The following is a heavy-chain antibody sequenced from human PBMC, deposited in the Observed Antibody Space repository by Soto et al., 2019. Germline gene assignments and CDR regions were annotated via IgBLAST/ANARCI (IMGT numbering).Heavy chain of an antibody. CDR2: ISSSSSYI. D-gene: IGHD3-10*01. CDR3: ARTGQYGSGESDP. Sequence: GGSLRLSCAASGFTFSSYSMNWVRQAPGKGLEWVSSISSSSSYIYYVDSAKGRFTISRDNAKNSLYLQMNSLRAEDTAVYYCARTGQYGSGESDPWGQGTLVTVSS. CDR1: GFTFSSYS. V-gene: IGHV3-21*01. J-gene: IGHJ5*02.